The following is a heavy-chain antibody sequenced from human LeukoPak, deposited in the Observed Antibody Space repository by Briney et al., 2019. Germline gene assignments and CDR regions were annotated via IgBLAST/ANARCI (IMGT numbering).Heavy chain of an antibody. CDR1: GYTFTGYY. CDR2: INPNSGGT. CDR3: ARGRATNWFDP. V-gene: IGHV1-2*02. Sequence: GASVRLSCKASGYTFTGYYMHWVRQAPGQGLEWMGWINPNSGGTNYAQRFQGRVTMTRDTSISTAYMELSRLRSDDTAVYYCARGRATNWFDPWGRGTLDPVSS. D-gene: IGHD5-24*01. J-gene: IGHJ5*02.